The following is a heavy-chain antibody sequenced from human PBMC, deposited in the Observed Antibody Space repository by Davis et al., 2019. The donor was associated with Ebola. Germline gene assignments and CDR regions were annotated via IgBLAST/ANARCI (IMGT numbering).Heavy chain of an antibody. J-gene: IGHJ6*04. D-gene: IGHD3-10*01. V-gene: IGHV4-59*01. CDR3: ARILKGITMVRGVIRYNGMDV. CDR1: GGSISSYY. CDR2: IYYSGST. Sequence: SETLSLTCTVSGGSISSYYWSWIRQPPGKGLEWIGYIYYSGSTNYNPSLKSRVTISVDTSKNQFSLKLSSVTAADTAVYYCARILKGITMVRGVIRYNGMDVWGKGTTVTVSS.